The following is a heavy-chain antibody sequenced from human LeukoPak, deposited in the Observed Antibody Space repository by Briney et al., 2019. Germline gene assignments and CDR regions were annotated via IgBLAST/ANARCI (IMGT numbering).Heavy chain of an antibody. V-gene: IGHV4-59*01. CDR2: SNHIGST. CDR1: GGSISSFF. D-gene: IGHD3-3*01. Sequence: SETLSLTCAVSGGSISSFFWTWIRQPPGKGLEWIGYSNHIGSTNYNASLRSRVTISVDTSKNQFSLRLSSVTAADTAVYYCARERFIFDYWGQGTLVTVSS. CDR3: ARERFIFDY. J-gene: IGHJ4*02.